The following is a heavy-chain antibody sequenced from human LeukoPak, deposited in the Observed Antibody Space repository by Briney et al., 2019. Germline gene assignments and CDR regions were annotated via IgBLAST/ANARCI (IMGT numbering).Heavy chain of an antibody. CDR1: GGSISGGY. Sequence: SETLSLTCTVFGGSISGGYWSWTRQPPGRGLEWIGYVYTSGSTNYNPSLKSRVTISVDTSKSQFALKLSSVTAADTAVYYCAKSYFDYSTYYSYYFNLWGQGALVTVSS. V-gene: IGHV4-4*09. D-gene: IGHD4-11*01. CDR2: VYTSGST. CDR3: AKSYFDYSTYYSYYFNL. J-gene: IGHJ4*02.